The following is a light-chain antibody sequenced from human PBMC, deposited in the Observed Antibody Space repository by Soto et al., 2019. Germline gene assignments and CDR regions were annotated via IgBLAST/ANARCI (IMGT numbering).Light chain of an antibody. CDR2: DGS. J-gene: IGKJ3*01. V-gene: IGKV3-11*01. Sequence: EIVLTQSPATLSLSPGERATLSCRASQSVSGYLAWYQQKPGQAPRLLIYDGSHRATGILARFSGSGSGTDFTLTISGLEPEDFAVYYCQQRSNWLISFGPGTKVDIK. CDR3: QQRSNWLIS. CDR1: QSVSGY.